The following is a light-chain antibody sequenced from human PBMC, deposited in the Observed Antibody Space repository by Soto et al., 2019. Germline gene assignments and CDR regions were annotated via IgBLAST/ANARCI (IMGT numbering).Light chain of an antibody. J-gene: IGKJ2*01. CDR3: HHYATDT. CDR2: STS. CDR1: QSIRNIY. Sequence: IVLTQSPGTLSLSPGERATLSCRASQSIRNIYLAWYQQKPGQAPRLIIYSTSSRATGIPDRFSCSGSGTDFTLTISRLEPEDLGVFYCHHYATDTFGQGTKLEI. V-gene: IGKV3-20*01.